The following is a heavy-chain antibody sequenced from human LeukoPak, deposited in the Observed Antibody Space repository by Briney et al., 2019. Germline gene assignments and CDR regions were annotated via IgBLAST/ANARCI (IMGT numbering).Heavy chain of an antibody. Sequence: GGSLRLSCAASGFTFTRRWMHWVRQAPGKGLVWASHINDNGGTTTYADSVKGRFTISRDNAKNTLFLQMNSLRVEDTAVYYCARDSGAFDIWGQGTMVTVSS. CDR3: ARDSGAFDI. V-gene: IGHV3-74*01. CDR2: INDNGGTT. J-gene: IGHJ3*02. CDR1: GFTFTRRW.